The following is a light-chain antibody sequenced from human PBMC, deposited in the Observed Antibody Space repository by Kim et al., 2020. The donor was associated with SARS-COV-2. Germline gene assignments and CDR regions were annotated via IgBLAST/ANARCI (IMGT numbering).Light chain of an antibody. J-gene: IGKJ1*01. CDR3: QQYKSYPT. CDR1: QSISNW. Sequence: DIQMTQSPSTLSASVGDRVTITCRASQSISNWLAWYQQKPGKAPKFLIYDAFSLESGVPSRFSGSGSGTEFTLTISSLQPDDFATYYCQQYKSYPTFGQGTKVEIK. CDR2: DAF. V-gene: IGKV1-5*01.